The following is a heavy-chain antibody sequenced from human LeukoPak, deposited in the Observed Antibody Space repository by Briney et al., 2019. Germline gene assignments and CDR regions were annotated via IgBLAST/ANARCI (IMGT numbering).Heavy chain of an antibody. V-gene: IGHV4-4*07. CDR2: IYTSGST. Sequence: SETLSLTCTVSGDSISGYYWTWIRQPAGKGLEWIGRIYTSGSTNYNPPLKSRVTMSVDTSKNQFSLKMSSLTAADTAMYYCARARGGSGSYGHFDSWGQGTLVTVSS. D-gene: IGHD1-26*01. J-gene: IGHJ4*02. CDR1: GDSISGYY. CDR3: ARARGGSGSYGHFDS.